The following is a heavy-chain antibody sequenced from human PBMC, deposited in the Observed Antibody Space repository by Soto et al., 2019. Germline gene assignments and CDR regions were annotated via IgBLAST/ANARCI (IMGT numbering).Heavy chain of an antibody. V-gene: IGHV1-3*01. J-gene: IGHJ4*02. CDR2: INAGNGNT. CDR1: GYTFTSYA. CDR3: ARVVCSGGSCYSARLYYFDY. D-gene: IGHD2-15*01. Sequence: ASVKVSCKASGYTFTSYAMHWVRQAPGQRLEWMGWINAGNGNTKYSQKFQGRVTITRDTSASTAYMELSSLRSEDTAVYYFARVVCSGGSCYSARLYYFDYWGQGTLVTVSS.